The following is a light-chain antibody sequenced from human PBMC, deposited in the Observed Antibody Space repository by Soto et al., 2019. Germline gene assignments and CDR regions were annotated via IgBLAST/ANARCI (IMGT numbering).Light chain of an antibody. CDR3: HQYGNSLPYT. Sequence: EIVLTQSPGTLSLSPGERATLSCRASQSVGNNYLAWYQHKPGQPPRLLISDASTRATGIPDRFSGSGSGTDFTLTISRLEPEDFAVYLCHQYGNSLPYTFGQGTKLEIK. CDR2: DAS. J-gene: IGKJ2*01. V-gene: IGKV3-20*01. CDR1: QSVGNNY.